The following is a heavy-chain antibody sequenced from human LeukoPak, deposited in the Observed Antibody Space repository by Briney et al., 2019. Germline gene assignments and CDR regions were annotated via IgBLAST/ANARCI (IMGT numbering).Heavy chain of an antibody. J-gene: IGHJ6*02. D-gene: IGHD6-13*01. CDR1: GGSISSYY. V-gene: IGHV4-4*07. Sequence: SETLSLTCTVSGGSISSYYWSWIRQPAGKGLEWIGRIYTSGSTNYNPSLKSRVTMSVDTSKNQFSLKLSSVTAADTAVYYCARGIVAAGTSRYKNYYYYGMDVWGQGTTVNVSS. CDR2: IYTSGST. CDR3: ARGIVAAGTSRYKNYYYYGMDV.